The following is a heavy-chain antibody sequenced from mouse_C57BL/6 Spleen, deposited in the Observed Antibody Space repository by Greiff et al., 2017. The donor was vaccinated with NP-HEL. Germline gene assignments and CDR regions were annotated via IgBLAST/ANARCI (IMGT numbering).Heavy chain of an antibody. CDR1: GFSLTSYG. V-gene: IGHV2-2*01. CDR3: ASYGYDGAG. CDR2: IWSGGST. D-gene: IGHD2-2*01. J-gene: IGHJ4*01. Sequence: VKVVESGPGLVQPSQSLSITCTVSGFSLTSYGVHWVRQSPGKGLEWLGVIWSGGSTDYNAAFISRLSISKDNSKSQVFFKMNSLQADDTAIYYCASYGYDGAGWGQGTSVTVSS.